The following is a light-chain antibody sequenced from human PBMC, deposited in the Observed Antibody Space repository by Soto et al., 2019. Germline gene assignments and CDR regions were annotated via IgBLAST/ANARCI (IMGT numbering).Light chain of an antibody. CDR3: NSYTSGSTLV. J-gene: IGLJ2*01. V-gene: IGLV2-14*01. CDR2: DVS. CDR1: SSDVGGYNY. Sequence: QSALTQPASVSGSPGQSITISCSGTSSDVGGYNYVSWYQQHPGKAPTLMIYDVSNRPSGVSNRFSGSKSGNTASLTISGLQAEDEADYYCNSYTSGSTLVFGGGTKLTVL.